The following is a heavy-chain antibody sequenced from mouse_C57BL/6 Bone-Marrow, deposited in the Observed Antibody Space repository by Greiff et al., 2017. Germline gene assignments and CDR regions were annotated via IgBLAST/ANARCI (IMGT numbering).Heavy chain of an antibody. D-gene: IGHD1-1*01. V-gene: IGHV3-6*01. CDR2: ISYDGSN. CDR1: GYSITSGYY. J-gene: IGHJ4*01. CDR3: ARERYYGTWAMDY. Sequence: VQLQQSGPGLVKPSQSLSLTCSVTGYSITSGYYWNWIRQFPGNKLEWMGYISYDGSNNYNPSLKNRISITRDTSKNQFFLKLNSVTTEDTATYYCARERYYGTWAMDYWGQGTSVTVSS.